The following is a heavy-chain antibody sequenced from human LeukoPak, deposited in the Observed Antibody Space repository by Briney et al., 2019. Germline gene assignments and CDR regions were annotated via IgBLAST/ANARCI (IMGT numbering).Heavy chain of an antibody. CDR2: IIPIFGTA. D-gene: IGHD6-6*01. Sequence: GAAVKVSCKASGGTFSSYAISWVRQAPGQGLVWMGGIIPIFGTANYAQKFQGRVTITTDESTSTAYMELSSLRSEDTAVYYCAGSDSSSSGYAFDIWGQGTMVTVSS. CDR1: GGTFSSYA. CDR3: AGSDSSSSGYAFDI. J-gene: IGHJ3*02. V-gene: IGHV1-69*05.